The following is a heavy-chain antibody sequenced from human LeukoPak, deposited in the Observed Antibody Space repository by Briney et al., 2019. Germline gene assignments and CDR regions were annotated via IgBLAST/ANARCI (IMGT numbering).Heavy chain of an antibody. J-gene: IGHJ4*02. CDR3: AASPKDPLRCFSY. Sequence: PGGSLRLSCAASGFTHSYYNMNWVRQAPGKGLEWVSSISSSSSYIYYADSVKGRFTISRDNAKNSLYLQMNSLRAEDTAVYYCAASPKDPLRCFSYWGQGTLVTVSS. CDR2: ISSSSSYI. V-gene: IGHV3-21*04. D-gene: IGHD3-9*01. CDR1: GFTHSYYN.